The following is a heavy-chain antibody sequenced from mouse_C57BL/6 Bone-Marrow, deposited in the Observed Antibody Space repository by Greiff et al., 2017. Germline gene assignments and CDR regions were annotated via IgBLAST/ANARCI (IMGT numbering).Heavy chain of an antibody. Sequence: VQLQQSGPELVKPGASVKISCKASGYSFTDYNMNWVKQSNGKSLEWIGVINPNYGTTNYNQKFKGKATLTVDQSSSTSYMQLTSLTSEDSAVYDCAREIYYGSCVGRWYAMDYWGQGTSVTVSS. CDR3: AREIYYGSCVGRWYAMDY. J-gene: IGHJ4*01. CDR2: INPNYGTT. D-gene: IGHD2-1*01. V-gene: IGHV1-39*01. CDR1: GYSFTDYN.